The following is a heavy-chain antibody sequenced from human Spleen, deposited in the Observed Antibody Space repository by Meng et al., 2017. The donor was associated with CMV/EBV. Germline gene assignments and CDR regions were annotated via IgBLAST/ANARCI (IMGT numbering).Heavy chain of an antibody. CDR2: IIFGSGNT. V-gene: IGHV1-58*01. CDR1: GFTFSRPA. D-gene: IGHD2-21*01. CDR3: VADRNCGGDCYSVYS. Sequence: SVKVSCKASGFTFSRPAVQWIRQARGQRLEWMGWIIFGSGNTKYAQKFHERVTITRDVSTSTAYMELSSLRSEDTAVYYCVADRNCGGDCYSVYSWGQGTLVTVSS. J-gene: IGHJ4*02.